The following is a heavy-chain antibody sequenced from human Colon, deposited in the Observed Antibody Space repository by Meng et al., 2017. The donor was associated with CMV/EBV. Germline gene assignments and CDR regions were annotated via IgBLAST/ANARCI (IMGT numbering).Heavy chain of an antibody. V-gene: IGHV3-23*01. Sequence: SGFTFTSYTMQWIDQDTGKGMNWISYIKPDGDITDYADSVKGRFTISGDNSKNTLYLQMNSLRADDTAVYCCAKQGLAIAAAGTFDYWGQGILVTVSS. D-gene: IGHD6-13*01. CDR3: AKQGLAIAAAGTFDY. CDR1: GFTFTSYT. CDR2: IKPDGDIT. J-gene: IGHJ4*02.